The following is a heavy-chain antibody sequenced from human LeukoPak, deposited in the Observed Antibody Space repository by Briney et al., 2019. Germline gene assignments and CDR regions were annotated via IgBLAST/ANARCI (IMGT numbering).Heavy chain of an antibody. D-gene: IGHD2-2*01. CDR3: ARGADAHKVAY. V-gene: IGHV4-4*09. CDR2: IHPTGNL. CDR1: GGSINNYY. Sequence: SETLSLTCTVSGGSINNYYWNWVRQHPGKGLEWIGCIHPTGNLYYNPSLTGRSTISVDTSKSHFSLNLTSVTAADTAVYYCARGADAHKVAYWSQGTLVTVSS. J-gene: IGHJ4*02.